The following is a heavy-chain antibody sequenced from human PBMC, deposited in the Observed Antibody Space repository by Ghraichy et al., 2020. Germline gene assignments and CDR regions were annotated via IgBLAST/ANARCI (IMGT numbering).Heavy chain of an antibody. CDR2: IYYDGSNK. Sequence: GESLNISCAASGFAFKTYGMHWVRQAPGKGLEWVALIYYDGSNKDYADPVKGRFTISRDNSRDILYLQMNNLRVEDTAVYYCARVGAYSGYDYYFDYWGQGTLVTVSS. D-gene: IGHD5-12*01. CDR1: GFAFKTYG. CDR3: ARVGAYSGYDYYFDY. V-gene: IGHV3-33*01. J-gene: IGHJ4*02.